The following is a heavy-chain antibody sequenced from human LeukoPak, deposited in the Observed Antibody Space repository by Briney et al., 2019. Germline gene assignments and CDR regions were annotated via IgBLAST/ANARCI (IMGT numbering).Heavy chain of an antibody. CDR3: AKGHPVGALYYFDY. Sequence: GGSLRLSCAASGFTFSRYAMSWVRQAPGKGLEWVSTINDNGGGSYSADSVRGRFTISRDNSKNTLSLQMNSLRAEDTAVYYCAKGHPVGALYYFDYWGQGTLVTVSS. CDR1: GFTFSRYA. J-gene: IGHJ4*02. V-gene: IGHV3-23*01. D-gene: IGHD1-26*01. CDR2: INDNGGGS.